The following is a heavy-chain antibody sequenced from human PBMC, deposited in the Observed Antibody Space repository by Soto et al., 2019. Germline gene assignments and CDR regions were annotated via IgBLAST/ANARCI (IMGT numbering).Heavy chain of an antibody. J-gene: IGHJ5*02. Sequence: ASVKVSCKASGFSFTGYYIHWLRQAPGQGLEWMGWINAHSGGTEYAQRFQGRVTLTRDTSIATAYLTLTSLTSDDTALYYCAKDLTRQLAYWLDPWGQGTQVTVSS. CDR1: GFSFTGYY. V-gene: IGHV1-2*02. CDR3: AKDLTRQLAYWLDP. D-gene: IGHD6-6*01. CDR2: INAHSGGT.